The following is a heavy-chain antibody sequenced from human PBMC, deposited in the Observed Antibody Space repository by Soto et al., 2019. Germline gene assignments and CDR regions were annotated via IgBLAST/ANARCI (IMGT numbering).Heavy chain of an antibody. CDR1: GFTFSDYY. CDR2: ISSSSSYT. J-gene: IGHJ4*02. Sequence: GGSLRLSCAASGFTFSDYYMSWIRQAPGKGLEWVSYISSSSSYTNYADSVKGRFTISRDNAKNSLYLQMNSLRAEDTAVYYCARDFIAAAGTSMDYWGQGTLVTVSS. V-gene: IGHV3-11*05. CDR3: ARDFIAAAGTSMDY. D-gene: IGHD6-13*01.